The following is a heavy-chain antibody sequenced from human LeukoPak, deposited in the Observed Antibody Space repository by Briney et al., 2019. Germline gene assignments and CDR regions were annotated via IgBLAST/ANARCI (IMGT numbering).Heavy chain of an antibody. Sequence: SETLSLTCTVSGGSISTYNYFWGWIRQPPGKGLEWIGSIFYSENTYYNPSLKSRVTISVDTSKNHFSLKLTSVTAADTAVYYCARKSGDRGPYFDYWGQGTLVTVSS. CDR1: GGSISTYNYF. J-gene: IGHJ4*02. CDR2: IFYSENT. CDR3: ARKSGDRGPYFDY. V-gene: IGHV4-39*02.